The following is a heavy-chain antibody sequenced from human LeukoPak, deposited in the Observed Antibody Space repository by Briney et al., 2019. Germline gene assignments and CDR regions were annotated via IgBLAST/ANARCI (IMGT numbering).Heavy chain of an antibody. CDR3: AREQGYYSVPGY. CDR1: GFPLSSSW. V-gene: IGHV3-74*01. D-gene: IGHD3-3*01. Sequence: GGSLRLSCAAHGFPLSSSWMHWVRQATGKGPVWVARIRSDGSSTDYADTVKGRFAISRDNAKNTLYLQMNNHRAEDTSVYYWAREQGYYSVPGYWGQGTLVTVSS. J-gene: IGHJ4*02. CDR2: IRSDGSST.